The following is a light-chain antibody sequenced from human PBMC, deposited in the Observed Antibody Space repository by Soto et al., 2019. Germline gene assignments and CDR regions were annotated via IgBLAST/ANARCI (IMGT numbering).Light chain of an antibody. CDR3: LQDYNYPLT. J-gene: IGKJ4*02. CDR1: QGIGND. V-gene: IGKV1-6*01. CDR2: SAS. Sequence: AIQMTQSPSSLSASVGVRVTTTCRASQGIGNDLGWYQQKPGKAPKLLIYSASSLQSGVPSRFSGSGSGTDFTLTISSLQPEDFATYYCLQDYNYPLTFGGGTKVDIK.